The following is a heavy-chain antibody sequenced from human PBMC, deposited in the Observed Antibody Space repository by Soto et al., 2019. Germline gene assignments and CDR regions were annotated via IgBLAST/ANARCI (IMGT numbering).Heavy chain of an antibody. J-gene: IGHJ4*02. V-gene: IGHV3-23*01. CDR3: ARAEWELRHYFDY. Sequence: GGSLRLSCAASGFTFSSYAMSWVRQAPGKGLEWVSAISGSGGSTYYADSVKGRFTISRDNAKNTLYLQMNSLRAEDTAVYYCARAEWELRHYFDYWGQGALVTVSS. CDR1: GFTFSSYA. CDR2: ISGSGGST. D-gene: IGHD1-26*01.